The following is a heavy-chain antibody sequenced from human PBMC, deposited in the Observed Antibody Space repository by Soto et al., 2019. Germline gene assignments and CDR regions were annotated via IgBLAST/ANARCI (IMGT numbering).Heavy chain of an antibody. CDR2: INHSGST. V-gene: IGHV4-34*01. J-gene: IGHJ4*02. D-gene: IGHD6-13*01. CDR3: ARQIAAATYFDY. CDR1: VGSFNGYY. Sequence: SETLSLTCAVYVGSFNGYYWSWIRQPPGKGLEWIGEINHSGSTNYNPSLKSRVTISVDTSKNQFSLKLSSVTAADTAVYYCARQIAAATYFDYWGQGTLVTVSS.